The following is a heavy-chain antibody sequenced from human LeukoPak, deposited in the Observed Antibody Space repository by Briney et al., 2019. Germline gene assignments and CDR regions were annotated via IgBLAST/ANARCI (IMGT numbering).Heavy chain of an antibody. V-gene: IGHV1-69*02. CDR2: IIPILGIA. Sequence: SVKVSCKASGGTFSSYTISWVRQAPGQGLEWMGRIIPILGIANYAQKFQGRVTMTEDTSTDTAYMELSSLRSEDTAVYYCATGYGDLDYWGQGTLVTVSS. CDR1: GGTFSSYT. J-gene: IGHJ4*02. CDR3: ATGYGDLDY. D-gene: IGHD4-17*01.